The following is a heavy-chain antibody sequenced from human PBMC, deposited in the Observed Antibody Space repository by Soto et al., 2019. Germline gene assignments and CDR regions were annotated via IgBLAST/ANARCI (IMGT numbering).Heavy chain of an antibody. CDR2: IYSSGST. V-gene: IGHV4-59*08. CDR1: GGSISSYY. CDR3: ARRGEGNWNAQFDY. D-gene: IGHD1-20*01. J-gene: IGHJ4*02. Sequence: QVQLQESGPGLVKPSETLSLTCTVSGGSISSYYWSWIRQPPGKGLEWIGYIYSSGSTNYNPSLKSRVTISVDTSKNQFSLKLSSVTAADTAVYYCARRGEGNWNAQFDYWGQGTLVTVS.